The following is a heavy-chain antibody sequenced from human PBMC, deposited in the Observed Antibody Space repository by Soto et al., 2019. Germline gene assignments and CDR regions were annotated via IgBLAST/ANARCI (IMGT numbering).Heavy chain of an antibody. CDR3: ARVGRPYCSSTSCPPRGWFDP. D-gene: IGHD2-2*01. V-gene: IGHV1-69*13. J-gene: IGHJ5*02. CDR2: IIPIFGTA. CDR1: GGTFSSYA. Sequence: SVKVSCKASGGTFSSYAISWVRQAPGQGLEWMGGIIPIFGTANYAQKFQGRVTITADESTSTAYMELSSLRSEDTAVYYCARVGRPYCSSTSCPPRGWFDPWGQGTLVTVSS.